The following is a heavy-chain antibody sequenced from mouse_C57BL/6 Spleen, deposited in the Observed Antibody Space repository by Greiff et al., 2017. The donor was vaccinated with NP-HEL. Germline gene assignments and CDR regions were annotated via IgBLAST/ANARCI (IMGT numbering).Heavy chain of an antibody. V-gene: IGHV1-69*01. D-gene: IGHD1-1*01. Sequence: QVQLQHPGAELVMPGASVKLSCKASGYTFTSYWMHWVKQRPGQGLEWIGEIDPSDSYTNYNQKFKGKSTLTVDKSSSTAYMQLSSLTSEDSAVYYCASDYGSSSWFAYWGQGTLVTVSA. CDR1: GYTFTSYW. CDR3: ASDYGSSSWFAY. CDR2: IDPSDSYT. J-gene: IGHJ3*01.